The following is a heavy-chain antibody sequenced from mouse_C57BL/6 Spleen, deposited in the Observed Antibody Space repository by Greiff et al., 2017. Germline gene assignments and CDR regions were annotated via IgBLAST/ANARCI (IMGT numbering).Heavy chain of an antibody. D-gene: IGHD3-2*02. CDR1: GFTFSDYG. Sequence: EVKVVESGGGLVKPGGSLKLSCAASGFTFSDYGMHWVRQAPEKGLEWVAYISSGSSTIYYADTVKGRFTISRDNAKNTLFLQMTSLRSEDTAMDYCASETAQASSFDYGGQGTTLTVSS. J-gene: IGHJ2*01. CDR3: ASETAQASSFDY. CDR2: ISSGSSTI. V-gene: IGHV5-17*01.